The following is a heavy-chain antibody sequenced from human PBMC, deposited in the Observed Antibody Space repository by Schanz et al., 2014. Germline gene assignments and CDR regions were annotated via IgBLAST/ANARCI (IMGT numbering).Heavy chain of an antibody. D-gene: IGHD1-1*01. CDR1: GGSIRSGTYY. J-gene: IGHJ2*01. CDR2: VFPNGIT. V-gene: IGHV4-61*02. Sequence: QVQLQESGPGLVKPSQTLSLTCTVSGGSIRSGTYYWSWIRQPAGKALEWVGRVFPNGITNYNPSRKRRVTISRDTPKTQFSLTLTSLTAADTAVYYCARDTTWRLDLWGRGTLVTVSS. CDR3: ARDTTWRLDL.